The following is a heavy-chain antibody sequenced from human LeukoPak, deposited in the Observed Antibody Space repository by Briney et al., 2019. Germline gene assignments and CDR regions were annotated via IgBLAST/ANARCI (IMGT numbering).Heavy chain of an antibody. Sequence: PGGSLRLSCAASGITVSNNFLSWVRQAPGKGLEWVSVIYSGTYTYYADSVKGRFTISRDNAKNTLYLQMNSLRAEDTAIYYCARVAYSSNWYIDYWGQGTLVVVSS. J-gene: IGHJ4*02. CDR1: GITVSNNF. V-gene: IGHV3-53*01. CDR3: ARVAYSSNWYIDY. CDR2: IYSGTYT. D-gene: IGHD6-13*01.